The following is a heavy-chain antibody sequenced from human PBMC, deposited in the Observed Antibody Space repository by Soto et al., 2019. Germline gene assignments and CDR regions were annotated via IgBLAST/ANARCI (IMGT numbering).Heavy chain of an antibody. V-gene: IGHV1-46*01. CDR1: GYTFTTYY. D-gene: IGHD3-16*01. J-gene: IGHJ5*02. CDR2: FNPYTGGP. CDR3: ASGWGEIGAAVDP. Sequence: QGQLVQSGAEVKKPVASVKVACKASGYTFTTYYIHCLRQAPGQGREWMGMFNPYTGGPRYAQKFQGRVTMTGDTSTSTGYMELSRWRSDDTAVYYRASGWGEIGAAVDPGGQGTPVPVSS.